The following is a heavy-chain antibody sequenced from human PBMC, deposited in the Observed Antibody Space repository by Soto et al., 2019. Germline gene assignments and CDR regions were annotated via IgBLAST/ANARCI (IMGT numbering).Heavy chain of an antibody. CDR3: ARVKYGILRPPTSLFDP. Sequence: EASVKVSCKASGYTFTAYYIHWVRQAPGQGPEWMAWINPDSGATYSAPKFQGRVTVTSDTSINTSSMELSSLRSDDTAVYYCARVKYGILRPPTSLFDPWGQGTLVTVSS. J-gene: IGHJ5*02. V-gene: IGHV1-2*02. D-gene: IGHD3-10*01. CDR2: INPDSGAT. CDR1: GYTFTAYY.